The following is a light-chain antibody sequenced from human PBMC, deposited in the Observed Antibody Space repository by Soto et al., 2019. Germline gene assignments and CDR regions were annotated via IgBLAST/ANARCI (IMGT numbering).Light chain of an antibody. V-gene: IGLV1-47*01. CDR2: RNT. CDR3: SAWDDSLSGGVV. J-gene: IGLJ2*01. CDR1: SSNIGSNY. Sequence: QSVLTQPPSASGTPGQRVTISCSGSSSNIGSNYVFWYQQLPGTAPKLLIYRNTQRPSGLPARFSGSKSGTSASLAISGLRSEDEADYYCSAWDDSLSGGVVFGGGTKLTVL.